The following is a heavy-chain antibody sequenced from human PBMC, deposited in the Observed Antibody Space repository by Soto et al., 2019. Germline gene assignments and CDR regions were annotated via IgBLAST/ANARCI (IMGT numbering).Heavy chain of an antibody. CDR3: ARVIAMAGMGGAFDI. CDR2: IIPSGGST. CDR1: GYTFTSYY. D-gene: IGHD6-19*01. Sequence: ASVKVSCKASGYTFTSYYMHWVRQAPGQWLEWMGIIIPSGGSTSYAQKFQGRVTMTRDTSTSTVYMELSSLRSEDTAVYYCARVIAMAGMGGAFDIWGQGTMVTVSS. V-gene: IGHV1-46*03. J-gene: IGHJ3*02.